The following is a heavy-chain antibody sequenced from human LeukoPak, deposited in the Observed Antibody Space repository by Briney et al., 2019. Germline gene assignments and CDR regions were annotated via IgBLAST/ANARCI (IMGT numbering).Heavy chain of an antibody. D-gene: IGHD2-2*01. Sequence: PGGSLRLSCAAPGFTFDDYGMRWVRQAPGKGVEWVPGINWYGGRTGDADSVKGGFTISRDNAKNSLYLQMNSLRAEDTALYYCARGYCSSTSCYFDYWGQGTLVTVSS. J-gene: IGHJ4*02. V-gene: IGHV3-20*04. CDR2: INWYGGRT. CDR1: GFTFDDYG. CDR3: ARGYCSSTSCYFDY.